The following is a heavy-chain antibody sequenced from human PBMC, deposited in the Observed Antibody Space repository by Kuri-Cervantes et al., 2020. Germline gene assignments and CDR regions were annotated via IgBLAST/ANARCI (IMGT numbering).Heavy chain of an antibody. Sequence: ESLKISCAVYGGSFSGYYWSWIRQPPGKGLEWIGEINHSGSTNYNPSLKSRVTISVDTSKNQFSLKLSSVTAADTAVYYCARDVLGYCSGGSCYGTEYFQHWGQGTLVTVSS. CDR2: INHSGST. D-gene: IGHD2-15*01. CDR1: GGSFSGYY. CDR3: ARDVLGYCSGGSCYGTEYFQH. V-gene: IGHV4-34*01. J-gene: IGHJ1*01.